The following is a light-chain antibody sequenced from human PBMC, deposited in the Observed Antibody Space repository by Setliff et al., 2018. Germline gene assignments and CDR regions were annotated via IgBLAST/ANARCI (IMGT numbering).Light chain of an antibody. CDR1: NSDVGGYNY. J-gene: IGLJ2*01. CDR2: EVT. Sequence: SALTQPAAVSGSPGQSITISCAGTNSDVGGYNYVSWYQQHPNKAPKLMIYEVTKRPSGVSDRFSGSKSGDTASLTISGLQAEDEADYYCLSYTSETTHALFAGGTQLTVL. V-gene: IGLV2-14*03. CDR3: LSYTSETTHAL.